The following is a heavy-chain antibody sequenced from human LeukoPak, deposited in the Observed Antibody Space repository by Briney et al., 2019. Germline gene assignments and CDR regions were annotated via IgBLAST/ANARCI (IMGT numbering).Heavy chain of an antibody. V-gene: IGHV4-61*05. Sequence: SETLSLTCTVSGGSISSSGYCWGWIRQPPGKGLEWIGFIYYTGSTNYNPSLQSRVTISLDTSKNQFSLKLSSVTAADTAVYYCARPGVGSGRYGAFDIWGQGTMVAVSS. J-gene: IGHJ3*02. D-gene: IGHD5-18*01. CDR2: IYYTGST. CDR1: GGSISSSGYC. CDR3: ARPGVGSGRYGAFDI.